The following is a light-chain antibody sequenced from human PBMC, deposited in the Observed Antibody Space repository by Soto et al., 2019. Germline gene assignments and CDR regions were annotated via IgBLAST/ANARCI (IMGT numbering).Light chain of an antibody. V-gene: IGKV2-30*01. CDR1: QTFVYXDGNTY. J-gene: IGKJ2*01. CDR3: VQGTHWPPFT. Sequence: VVMTQSPLSLPVTLGQPASISCKSSQTFVYXDGNTYLNWIQQRPGQSPRRLIYQVSHRDSGVPDRFSGSGSGTDFTLKISRVEAEDVGVYYCVQGTHWPPFTFGQGTKLEIK. CDR2: QVS.